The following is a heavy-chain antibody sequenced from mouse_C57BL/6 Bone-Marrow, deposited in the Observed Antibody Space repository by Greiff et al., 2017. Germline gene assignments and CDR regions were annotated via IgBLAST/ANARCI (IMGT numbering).Heavy chain of an antibody. CDR3: ARWDTTVPY. D-gene: IGHD1-1*01. V-gene: IGHV1-59*01. Sequence: QVQLQQPGAELVRPGTSVKLSCKASGYTFTSYWMHWVKQRPGQGLAWIGVIDPSDSYTNYNQKFKGKATLTVDTSSSTAFMQLSSLTSEDAAVYYCARWDTTVPYWGQGTLVTVSA. J-gene: IGHJ3*01. CDR1: GYTFTSYW. CDR2: IDPSDSYT.